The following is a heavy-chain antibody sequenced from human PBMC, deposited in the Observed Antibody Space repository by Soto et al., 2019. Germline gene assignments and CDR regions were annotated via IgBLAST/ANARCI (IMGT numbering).Heavy chain of an antibody. Sequence: QVQQMQSGAEVRKPGASVKVSCKASGYTFTDYDINWVRQATGQGLEWLGWMTPKSGYTGYAQKFQGRVTLTRDTSRGTAYMELSSLTSEDTAVYYCTRNLYNTGDFDHWGQGTLVTVSS. J-gene: IGHJ4*02. D-gene: IGHD1-20*01. CDR2: MTPKSGYT. CDR1: GYTFTDYD. CDR3: TRNLYNTGDFDH. V-gene: IGHV1-8*02.